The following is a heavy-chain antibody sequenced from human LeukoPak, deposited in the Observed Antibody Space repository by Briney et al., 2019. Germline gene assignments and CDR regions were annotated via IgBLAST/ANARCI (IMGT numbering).Heavy chain of an antibody. J-gene: IGHJ4*02. CDR2: IIPIFGTA. CDR3: ARGTPPYRGIGGFLEWLPLDY. CDR1: GYTFTSYA. D-gene: IGHD3-3*01. V-gene: IGHV1-69*13. Sequence: SVKVSCKASGYTFTSYAMNWVRQAPGQGLEWMGGIIPIFGTANYAQKFQGRVTITADESTSTAYMELSSLRSEDTAVYYCARGTPPYRGIGGFLEWLPLDYWGQGTLVTVSS.